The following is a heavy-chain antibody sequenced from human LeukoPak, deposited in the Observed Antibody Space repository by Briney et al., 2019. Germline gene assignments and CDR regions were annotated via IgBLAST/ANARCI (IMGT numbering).Heavy chain of an antibody. D-gene: IGHD3-22*01. CDR3: ATIRNYYDSSGYFY. Sequence: SETLSLTCAVYGGSFSGYCWSWIRQPPGKGLEWIGSIYYSGSTYYNPSLKSRVTISVDTSKNQFSLKLSSVTAADTAVYYCATIRNYYDSSGYFYWGQGTLVTVSS. CDR1: GGSFSGYC. J-gene: IGHJ4*02. V-gene: IGHV4-34*01. CDR2: IYYSGST.